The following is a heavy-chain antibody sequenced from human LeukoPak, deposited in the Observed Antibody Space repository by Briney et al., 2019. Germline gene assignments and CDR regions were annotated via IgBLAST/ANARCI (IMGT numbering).Heavy chain of an antibody. V-gene: IGHV4-39*07. D-gene: IGHD1-14*01. CDR3: ARVHEFHYIN. CDR2: IFYNGDT. CDR1: AGSINSASYY. Sequence: PSETLSLTCNVSAGSINSASYYWGWIRQPPGKGLEWIGSIFYNGDTHYNPSLRSRVTISADTSKSQFSLKLSSVTSTDTGIYYCARVHEFHYINWGQGTLVTVSS. J-gene: IGHJ4*02.